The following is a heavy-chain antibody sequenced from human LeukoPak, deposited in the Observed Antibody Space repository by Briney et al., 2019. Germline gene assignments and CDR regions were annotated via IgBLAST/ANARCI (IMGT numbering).Heavy chain of an antibody. CDR1: GFTFSRYA. CDR2: ISTTGAST. CDR3: AKCEGESYWCAFDI. V-gene: IGHV3-23*01. J-gene: IGHJ3*02. D-gene: IGHD1-26*01. Sequence: GGSLRLSCAASGFTFSRYAMSWVRQAPGKGLEWVSGISTTGASTYYADSVKGRFTISRDNSKNTLYLQMSSLRDEDTAVYYCAKCEGESYWCAFDIWGQGTMVTVSS.